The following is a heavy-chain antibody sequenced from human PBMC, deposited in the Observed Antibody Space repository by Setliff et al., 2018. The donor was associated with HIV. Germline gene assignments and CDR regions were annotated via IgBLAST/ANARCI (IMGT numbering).Heavy chain of an antibody. CDR2: FDPEHRKT. Sequence: SVKVSCQVSRYTLTELSMHWVRQAPGKGLEWMGSFDPEHRKTLYAQKFQGRVTMTQDTSTDTAYMELSSLRSDDTAVYYCAAKRRYNYDLKGPLDYWAQGTLVTVSS. CDR1: RYTLTELS. V-gene: IGHV1-24*01. J-gene: IGHJ4*02. CDR3: AAKRRYNYDLKGPLDY. D-gene: IGHD5-18*01.